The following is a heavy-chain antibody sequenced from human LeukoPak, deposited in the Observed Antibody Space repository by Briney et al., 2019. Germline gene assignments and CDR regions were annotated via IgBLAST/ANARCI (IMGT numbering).Heavy chain of an antibody. J-gene: IGHJ4*02. D-gene: IGHD3-9*01. Sequence: SQTLSLTCTVSGGSISSGSYYWSWIRQPAGKGLEWIGCIYTSGSTNYNPSLKSRVTISVDTSTNQFSLKLSSVTAADTAVYYCARLFNYDILTGPEFDYWGQGTLVTVSS. CDR3: ARLFNYDILTGPEFDY. CDR1: GGSISSGSYY. V-gene: IGHV4-61*02. CDR2: IYTSGST.